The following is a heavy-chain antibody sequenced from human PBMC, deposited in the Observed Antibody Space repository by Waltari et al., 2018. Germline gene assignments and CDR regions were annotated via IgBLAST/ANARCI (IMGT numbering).Heavy chain of an antibody. V-gene: IGHV3-30*02. CDR2: IRYDGSNK. CDR3: AKDRERYCSSTSCYLDY. D-gene: IGHD2-2*01. CDR1: GFTFRSYG. J-gene: IGHJ4*02. Sequence: QVQLVESGGGVVQPGGSLRLSCAASGFTFRSYGMHWVRQAPGKGLEWVAFIRYDGSNKYYADSVKGRFTISRDNSKNTLYLQMNSLRAEDTAVYYCAKDRERYCSSTSCYLDYWGQGTLVTVSS.